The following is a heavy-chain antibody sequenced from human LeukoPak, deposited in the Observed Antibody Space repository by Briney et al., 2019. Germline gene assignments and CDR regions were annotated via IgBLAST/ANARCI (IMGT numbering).Heavy chain of an antibody. CDR1: GFTVSSNY. Sequence: GGSLRLSCAASGFTVSSNYMSWVRQAPGKGLEWVSVIYSGGSTYYVDSVKGRFTISRDNSKNTLYLQMNSLRAEDTAVYYCARDPITIFGVVSRSYYYYGMDVWGQGTTVTVSS. CDR2: IYSGGST. CDR3: ARDPITIFGVVSRSYYYYGMDV. J-gene: IGHJ6*02. V-gene: IGHV3-66*01. D-gene: IGHD3-3*01.